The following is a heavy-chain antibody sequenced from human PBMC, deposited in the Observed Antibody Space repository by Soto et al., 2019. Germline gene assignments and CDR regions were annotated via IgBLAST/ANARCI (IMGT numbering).Heavy chain of an antibody. D-gene: IGHD2-15*01. J-gene: IGHJ4*02. CDR2: IRNSGGTT. Sequence: PGESLKISCKGSGYSFTSYCIIWVRQAPGKGLEWVSAIRNSGGTTYYADSVKGRFTITRDNSKNTLYLQMNSLRAEDTAVYYCAKFRGYCSDGSCYYFDYWGQGTLVTVSS. CDR3: AKFRGYCSDGSCYYFDY. V-gene: IGHV3-23*01. CDR1: GYSFTSYC.